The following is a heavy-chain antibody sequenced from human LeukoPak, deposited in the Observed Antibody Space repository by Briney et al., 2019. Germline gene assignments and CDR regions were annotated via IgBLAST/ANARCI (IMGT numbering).Heavy chain of an antibody. V-gene: IGHV3-21*01. CDR1: GFTFSSYN. Sequence: PGGSLRLSCAASGFTFSSYNMNWVRQAPGKGLEWVSSISTSSSYIHYADSVKGRFTISRDNAKNSLYLQMNSLRAEDTAVYYCARGTLNIPGEHGAFDYWGQGTLVTVSS. CDR3: ARGTLNIPGEHGAFDY. CDR2: ISTSSSYI. J-gene: IGHJ4*02. D-gene: IGHD1-14*01.